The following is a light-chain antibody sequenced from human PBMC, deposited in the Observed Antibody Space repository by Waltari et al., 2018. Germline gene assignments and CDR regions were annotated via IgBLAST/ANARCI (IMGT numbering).Light chain of an antibody. CDR3: CSYAPSGTVV. V-gene: IGLV2-23*02. CDR2: EVS. J-gene: IGLJ2*01. CDR1: TSDVGSYNL. Sequence: QSALTQPASVSGSPGQSITISCTGTTSDVGSYNLVSWYQQHPGEAPKLMIYEVSKRPSGISNHFSGSKSGNTASLTISGLQAEDEADYYCCSYAPSGTVVFGGGTKVTAL.